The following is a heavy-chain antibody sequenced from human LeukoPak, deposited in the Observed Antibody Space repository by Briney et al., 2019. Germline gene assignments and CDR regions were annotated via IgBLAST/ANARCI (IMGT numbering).Heavy chain of an antibody. D-gene: IGHD5-18*01. J-gene: IGHJ3*02. CDR1: GGSFSGYH. V-gene: IGHV4-34*01. Sequence: SETLSLTCAVYGGSFSGYHWSWIRQPPGKGLEWIGEINHSGSTNYNPSLKSRVTISVDTSKNQFSLKLSSVTAADTAVYYCARLQLWLGAFDIWGQGTMVTVSS. CDR3: ARLQLWLGAFDI. CDR2: INHSGST.